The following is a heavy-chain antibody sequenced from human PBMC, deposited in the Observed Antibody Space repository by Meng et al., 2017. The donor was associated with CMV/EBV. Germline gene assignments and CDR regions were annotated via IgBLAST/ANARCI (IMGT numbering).Heavy chain of an antibody. CDR3: ATGATTSRFRVDY. D-gene: IGHD2-2*01. J-gene: IGHJ4*02. CDR1: GVTFSSCT. Sequence: SVKVSFKASGVTFSSCTLSWVRQAPGQGLEWMGGITPIFGVAQYAQNFQGRVTITADEYTNTAYMDVSSLRSEDTAVYYCATGATTSRFRVDYWGQGTLVTVSS. V-gene: IGHV1-69*01. CDR2: ITPIFGVA.